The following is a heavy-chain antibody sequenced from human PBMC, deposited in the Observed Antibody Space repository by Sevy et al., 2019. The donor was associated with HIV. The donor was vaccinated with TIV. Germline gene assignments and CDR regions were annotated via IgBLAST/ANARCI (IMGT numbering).Heavy chain of an antibody. CDR3: ASVVYYDSTAYYFDY. Sequence: ASVKVSCKASGYMFIAYFIHWVRQAPGQGLEWMGRINPNSGDTNSAQKFQGRVTITRDTSINTVYMELSRLRSDDTAVYSCASVVYYDSTAYYFDYWGQGTLVTVSS. D-gene: IGHD3-22*01. CDR1: GYMFIAYF. J-gene: IGHJ4*02. CDR2: INPNSGDT. V-gene: IGHV1-2*06.